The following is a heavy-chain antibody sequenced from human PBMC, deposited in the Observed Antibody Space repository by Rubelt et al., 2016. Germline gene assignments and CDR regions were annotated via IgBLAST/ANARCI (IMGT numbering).Heavy chain of an antibody. J-gene: IGHJ2*01. D-gene: IGHD2-2*01. V-gene: IGHV2-5*02. Sequence: QLTLKESSPMLVKPTQTLTLTCTFSGFSLSTGGVGVGWIRQPPGKALEWLALIYWDDDKRYSPSLKRRLTISKDTSKNQVVLTMTNMDPRDTATYYCARTRTRFWYCDIWCRGTLITVTS. CDR3: ARTRTRFWYCDI. CDR1: GFSLSTGGVG. CDR2: IYWDDDK.